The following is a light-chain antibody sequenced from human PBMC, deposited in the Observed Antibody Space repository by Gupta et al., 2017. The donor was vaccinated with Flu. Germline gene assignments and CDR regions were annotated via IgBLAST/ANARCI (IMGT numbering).Light chain of an antibody. Sequence: SSILTQPPSVSVAPGQTASITCGGDNIATKSVHWYQQKPGQAPVLVVYDDADRPSGSPERFSASNSGDTATLTISRVEAGDEADYYCQVWDRSSDHHVVFGGGTKLTVL. V-gene: IGLV3-21*02. CDR2: DDA. J-gene: IGLJ2*01. CDR1: NIATKS. CDR3: QVWDRSSDHHVV.